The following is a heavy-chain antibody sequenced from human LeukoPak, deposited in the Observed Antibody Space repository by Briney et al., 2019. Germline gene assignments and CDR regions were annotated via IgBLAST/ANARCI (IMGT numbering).Heavy chain of an antibody. CDR1: GGSISSYY. D-gene: IGHD3-22*01. Sequence: PSETLSLTCTVSGGSISSYYWSWIRQPAGKGLEWIGRIYTSGSTNYNPSLKSRVTMSVDTSKNQFSLKLSSVTAADTAVYYCARDHGDYYDSGGYYYGYNWFDPWGQGTLVTVSS. CDR3: ARDHGDYYDSGGYYYGYNWFDP. J-gene: IGHJ5*02. V-gene: IGHV4-4*07. CDR2: IYTSGST.